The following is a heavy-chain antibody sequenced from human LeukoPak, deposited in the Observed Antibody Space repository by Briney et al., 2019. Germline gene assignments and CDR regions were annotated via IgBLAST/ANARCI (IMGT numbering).Heavy chain of an antibody. J-gene: IGHJ4*02. D-gene: IGHD4-23*01. V-gene: IGHV3-30-3*01. CDR1: GFTFSSYA. CDR2: ISYDGSNK. Sequence: GRSLRLSCAASGFTFSSYAMHWVRQAPGKGLEWVAVISYDGSNKYYADSVKGRFTISRDNSKNTLYLQMNSLRAEDTAVYYCARDRRFELRGVFDYWGQGTLVTVSS. CDR3: ARDRRFELRGVFDY.